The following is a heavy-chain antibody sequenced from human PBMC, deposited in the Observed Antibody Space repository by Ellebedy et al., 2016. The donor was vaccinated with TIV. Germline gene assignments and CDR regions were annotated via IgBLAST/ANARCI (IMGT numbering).Heavy chain of an antibody. J-gene: IGHJ4*02. CDR2: IIPIFGTA. V-gene: IGHV1-69*13. D-gene: IGHD3-10*01. Sequence: SVKVSXXASGGTFSSYAISWVRQAPGQGLEWMGGIIPIFGTANYAQKFQGRVTITADESTSTAYMELSSLRSEDTAVYYCARAGGSGSYYNPDYWGQGTLVTVSS. CDR3: ARAGGSGSYYNPDY. CDR1: GGTFSSYA.